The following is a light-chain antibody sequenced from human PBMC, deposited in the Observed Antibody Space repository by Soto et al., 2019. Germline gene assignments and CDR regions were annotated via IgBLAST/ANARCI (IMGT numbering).Light chain of an antibody. CDR3: QQYGDWPRT. CDR2: GAS. V-gene: IGKV3-20*01. Sequence: EIVLTQSPGTLPLSPGERATLSCRASQSVSSFYLAWYQQRAGQAPRLLIYGASTRATGIPDRFSGSGSGTDFILTISRLEPEDCAVYYCQQYGDWPRTFGQGTKVEIK. CDR1: QSVSSFY. J-gene: IGKJ1*01.